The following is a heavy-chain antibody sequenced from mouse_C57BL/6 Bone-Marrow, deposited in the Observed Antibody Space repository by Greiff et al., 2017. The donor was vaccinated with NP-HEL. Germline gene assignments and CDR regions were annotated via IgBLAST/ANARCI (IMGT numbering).Heavy chain of an antibody. J-gene: IGHJ2*01. CDR2: IYPGSGST. V-gene: IGHV1-55*01. CDR1: GYTFTSYW. CDR3: ARYPFITTVVDYFDY. Sequence: QVQLKQPGAELVKPGASVKMSCKASGYTFTSYWITWVKQRPGQGLEWIGDIYPGSGSTNYNEKFKSKATLTVDTSSSTAYMQLSSLTSEDSAVYYCARYPFITTVVDYFDYWGQGTTLTVSS. D-gene: IGHD1-1*01.